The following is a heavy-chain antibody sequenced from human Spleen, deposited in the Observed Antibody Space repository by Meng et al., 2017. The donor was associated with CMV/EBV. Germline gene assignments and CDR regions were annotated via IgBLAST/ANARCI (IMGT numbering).Heavy chain of an antibody. V-gene: IGHV4-39*01. CDR2: VYYRGTT. D-gene: IGHD3-22*01. CDR1: GSISSTTYY. Sequence: GSISSTTYYWGWIRQPPGKGLEWIGTVYYRGTTYYNLSLKSRVTISVDTSKNQFSLKLKSVTAADTAVYYCARHRDSSANYWGWFDPWGQGTLVTVSS. CDR3: ARHRDSSANYWGWFDP. J-gene: IGHJ5*02.